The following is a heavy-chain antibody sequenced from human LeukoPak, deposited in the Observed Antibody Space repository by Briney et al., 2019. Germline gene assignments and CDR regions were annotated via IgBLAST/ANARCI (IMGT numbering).Heavy chain of an antibody. CDR3: GRAFPPLRTSSAGDL. Sequence: GGSLRLSCSASGFTFSDYDMNCVRQAPGKGLEWVSSISYLSSHVYYGDSVKGRFSISRDNAKNSLYLQMNSLGAADTAIYYCGRAFPPLRTSSAGDLWGQGILVTVSS. J-gene: IGHJ4*02. CDR2: ISYLSSHV. V-gene: IGHV3-21*01. D-gene: IGHD3-16*01. CDR1: GFTFSDYD.